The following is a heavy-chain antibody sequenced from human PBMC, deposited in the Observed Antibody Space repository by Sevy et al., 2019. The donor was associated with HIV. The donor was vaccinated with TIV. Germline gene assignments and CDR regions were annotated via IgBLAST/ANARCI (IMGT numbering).Heavy chain of an antibody. V-gene: IGHV1-18*01. J-gene: IGHJ3*02. D-gene: IGHD6-19*01. CDR2: ISAYNGDT. Sequence: ASVKVSCKASGYKFINYGISWVRQAPGPGLQWMGWISAYNGDTNYEQKLQGRVTMTTDTSTNKAYMELRTLRSDDTAVYFCARPRLGISVPTRGGFDIWGQGTMVTVSS. CDR3: ARPRLGISVPTRGGFDI. CDR1: GYKFINYG.